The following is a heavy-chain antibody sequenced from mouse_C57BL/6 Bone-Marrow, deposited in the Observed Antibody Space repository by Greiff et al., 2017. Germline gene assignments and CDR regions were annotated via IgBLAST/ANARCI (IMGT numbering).Heavy chain of an antibody. CDR3: ARDTTVVADY. D-gene: IGHD1-1*01. Sequence: QVQLQQPGAELVKPGASVKLSCKASGYTFTSYWMHWAKQRPGQGLEWIGMIHPNSGSTNYNEKFKSKATLTVDKSSSTAYMQLSSLTSEDSAVYYCARDTTVVADYWGQGTTLTVSS. J-gene: IGHJ2*01. V-gene: IGHV1-64*01. CDR1: GYTFTSYW. CDR2: IHPNSGST.